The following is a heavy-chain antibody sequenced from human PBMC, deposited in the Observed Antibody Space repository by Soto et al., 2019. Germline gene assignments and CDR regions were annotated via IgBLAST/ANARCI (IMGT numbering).Heavy chain of an antibody. CDR3: ARPNWDDDRWAYDI. CDR1: GFTFNNYG. V-gene: IGHV3-74*01. Sequence: EVQLVESGGGLVQPGGSLRLSCAASGFTFNNYGMHGVRQAPGHGLVWVSRINSDGSNTAYPDSVQGRFTLSRDNAKNNPYVQMNSLRDEDTAVYYCARPNWDDDRWAYDIWGQGTLDTVSA. D-gene: IGHD1-1*01. J-gene: IGHJ3*02. CDR2: INSDGSNT.